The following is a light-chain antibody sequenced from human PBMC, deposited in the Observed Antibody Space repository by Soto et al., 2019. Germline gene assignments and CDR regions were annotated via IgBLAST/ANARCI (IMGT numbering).Light chain of an antibody. CDR3: QHRAAWTIT. CDR1: QSIRNH. CDR2: DAS. J-gene: IGKJ4*01. V-gene: IGKV3-11*01. Sequence: EIVMTQSPATLSVSPGERATLSCRASQSIRNHLVWYQQKPGQAPRLLIYDASKRATGAPARFSGSGSGTDFTLTIRSLEPEDLAVDYCQHRAAWTITFGGGTKVEI.